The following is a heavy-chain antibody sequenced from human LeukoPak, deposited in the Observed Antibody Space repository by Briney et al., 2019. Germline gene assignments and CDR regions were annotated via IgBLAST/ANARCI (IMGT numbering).Heavy chain of an antibody. Sequence: ASVKVSCKASGYTFTGYYMHWVRQAPGQGLEWMGWINPNSGGTNYAQKLQGRVTMTRDTSISTAYMELSRLRSDDTAVYYCARERRSRGIVSRGGWFDPWGQGTLVTVSS. CDR2: INPNSGGT. J-gene: IGHJ5*02. V-gene: IGHV1-2*02. CDR1: GYTFTGYY. D-gene: IGHD2-21*01. CDR3: ARERRSRGIVSRGGWFDP.